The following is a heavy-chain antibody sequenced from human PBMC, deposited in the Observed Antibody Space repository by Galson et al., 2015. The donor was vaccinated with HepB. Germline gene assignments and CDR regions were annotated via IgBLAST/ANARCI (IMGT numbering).Heavy chain of an antibody. D-gene: IGHD3-10*01. CDR1: GLMFSDDY. CDR3: ARPPAGTYYFDY. J-gene: IGHJ4*02. V-gene: IGHV3-11*03. CDR2: ISSSGSYT. Sequence: SLRLSCAASGLMFSDDYMSWIRQAPGKGLEWISYISSSGSYTNYADSVKGRFTISRDNAKNSLFLQMNSLRADDTAVYYCARPPAGTYYFDYWGQGTLVTVSS.